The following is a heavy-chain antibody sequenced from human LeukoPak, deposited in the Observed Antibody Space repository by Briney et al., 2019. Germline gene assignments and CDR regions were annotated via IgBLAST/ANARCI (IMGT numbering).Heavy chain of an antibody. J-gene: IGHJ5*02. D-gene: IGHD3-10*01. CDR1: GYTFTSYD. V-gene: IGHV1-8*01. CDR3: ARDRVVRGVIYPHIFGNQLHQQNWFDP. CDR2: MNPNSGNT. Sequence: ASVKVSCKASGYTFTSYDINWVRQATGQGLEWMGWMNPNSGNTGYAQKFQGRVTMTRNTSISTAYMELSSLRSEDTAVYYCARDRVVRGVIYPHIFGNQLHQQNWFDPWGQGTLVTVSS.